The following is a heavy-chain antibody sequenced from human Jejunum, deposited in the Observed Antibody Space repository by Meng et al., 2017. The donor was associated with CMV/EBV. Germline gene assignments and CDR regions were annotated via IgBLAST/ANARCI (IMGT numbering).Heavy chain of an antibody. V-gene: IGHV3-21*01. CDR1: GFMFSIYA. D-gene: IGHD3-16*01. Sequence: GSGFMFSIYAMHGVRQAPGKGLEWVSSISSTGRDINYADSVRGRFTISRDNAKNSLFLQMNSLRAEDTAMYYCARDYDWFDPWGQGTLVTVSS. J-gene: IGHJ5*02. CDR2: ISSTGRDI. CDR3: ARDYDWFDP.